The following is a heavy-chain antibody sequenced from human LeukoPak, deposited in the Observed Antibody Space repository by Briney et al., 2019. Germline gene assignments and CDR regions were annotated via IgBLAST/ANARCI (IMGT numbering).Heavy chain of an antibody. J-gene: IGHJ4*02. CDR1: GFTFSSYA. CDR2: ISGSGGST. D-gene: IGHD3-10*01. V-gene: IGHV3-23*01. Sequence: GGSLRLSCAASGFTFSSYAMSWVRQAPGKGLEWVSAISGSGGSTYYADSVKGRFTISRDNAKNSLYLQMNSLRAEDTAVYYCARDLFRDFDYWGQGTLVTVSS. CDR3: ARDLFRDFDY.